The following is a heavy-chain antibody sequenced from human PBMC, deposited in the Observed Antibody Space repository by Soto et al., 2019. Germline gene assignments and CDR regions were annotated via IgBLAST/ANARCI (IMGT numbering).Heavy chain of an antibody. CDR1: GGSISSGDYY. J-gene: IGHJ4*02. Sequence: QVPLQESGPGLVKPSQTLSLTCTVSGGSISSGDYYWSWIRQPPGRGLEWIGYIYYSGSTYYNPSLKSRVTISVDPSKNQFSLNLSSVTAADTAVYYWASATYYSDTGGSPPLDYWGQGTLVTVSS. CDR3: ASATYYSDTGGSPPLDY. V-gene: IGHV4-30-4*01. D-gene: IGHD3-22*01. CDR2: IYYSGST.